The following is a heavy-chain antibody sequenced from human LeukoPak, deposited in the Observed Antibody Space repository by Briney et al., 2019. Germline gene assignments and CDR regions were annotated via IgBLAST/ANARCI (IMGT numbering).Heavy chain of an antibody. CDR1: GYSITTTYY. CDR3: ARDRDVDDFDS. V-gene: IGHV4-38-2*02. D-gene: IGHD2-15*01. Sequence: SETLSLTCTVSGYSITTTYYWGWIRQPPGKGLEWIVSMSYSGHTYYNPSLKSRVTTSIDTSKNQLSLNLKSVTAADTAVYYCARDRDVDDFDSWGHGTLVTVSS. CDR2: MSYSGHT. J-gene: IGHJ4*01.